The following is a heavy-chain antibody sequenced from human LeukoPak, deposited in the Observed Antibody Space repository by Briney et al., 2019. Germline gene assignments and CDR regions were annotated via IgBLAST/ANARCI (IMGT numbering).Heavy chain of an antibody. J-gene: IGHJ4*02. D-gene: IGHD5-24*01. CDR1: GFTFSSYG. V-gene: IGHV3-30*02. Sequence: GGSLRLSCAASGFTFSSYGMHWVRQAPGKGLEWVAFTRYDGSNKYYADSVKGRFTISRDNSQNTLYLQMNSVLADDTGVYYCVKRRGTDGLRGSFDYWGQGTPVTVSS. CDR3: VKRRGTDGLRGSFDY. CDR2: TRYDGSNK.